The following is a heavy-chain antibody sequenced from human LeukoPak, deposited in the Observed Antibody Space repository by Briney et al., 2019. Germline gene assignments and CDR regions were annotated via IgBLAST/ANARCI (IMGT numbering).Heavy chain of an antibody. J-gene: IGHJ4*02. CDR1: GYTFTGYY. CDR3: AREDTAMVTGLNY. CDR2: INPNSGGT. Sequence: ASVKVSCKASGYTFTGYYMHWVRQGPGQGLEWMGWINPNSGGTNYAQKFQGRVTMTRDTSISTAYMELSRLRFGDTAVYYCAREDTAMVTGLNYWGQGTLVTVSS. V-gene: IGHV1-2*02. D-gene: IGHD5-18*01.